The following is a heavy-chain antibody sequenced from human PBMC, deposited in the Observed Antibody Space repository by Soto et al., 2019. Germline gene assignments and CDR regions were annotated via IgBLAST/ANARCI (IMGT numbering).Heavy chain of an antibody. Sequence: EIQLVESGGGLTQPGGSLRLSCAVSGFTVSDNHVTRVRQATGKGLEWVSVIYGGGDKYYADSVKGRFTIARDNAKNTVSLQMNSLRADDAAVYYCMGYGGNSVWGQGTQVIVSS. V-gene: IGHV3-53*01. CDR2: IYGGGDK. J-gene: IGHJ4*02. CDR3: MGYGGNSV. CDR1: GFTVSDNH. D-gene: IGHD4-17*01.